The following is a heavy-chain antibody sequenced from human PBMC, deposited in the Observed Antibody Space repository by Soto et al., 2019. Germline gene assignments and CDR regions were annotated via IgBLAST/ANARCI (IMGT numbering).Heavy chain of an antibody. J-gene: IGHJ6*02. CDR2: ISWNSGTI. CDR3: ARDPYDFWSGYQIGGMDV. CDR1: GFTFDDYA. D-gene: IGHD3-3*01. Sequence: EVQLVESGGGLVQPGRSLRLSCATSGFTFDDYAMHWVRQAPGRGLEWVSGISWNSGTISYADSVKGRFTISRDNAKNSLYLQMYSLRAEDTALYYCARDPYDFWSGYQIGGMDVWGQGTTVTVSS. V-gene: IGHV3-9*01.